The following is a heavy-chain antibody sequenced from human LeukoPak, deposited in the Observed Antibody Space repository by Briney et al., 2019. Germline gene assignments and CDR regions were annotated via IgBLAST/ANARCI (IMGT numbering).Heavy chain of an antibody. CDR3: AREGGNWNYKFDY. J-gene: IGHJ4*02. CDR1: GYTFTGCY. V-gene: IGHV1-2*06. D-gene: IGHD1-7*01. CDR2: INPNSGGT. Sequence: ASVKVSCKASGYTFTGCYMHWVRQAPGQGLEWMGRINPNSGGTNYAQKFQGRVTMTRDTSISTAYMELSRLRSDDTAVYYCAREGGNWNYKFDYWGQGTLVTVSS.